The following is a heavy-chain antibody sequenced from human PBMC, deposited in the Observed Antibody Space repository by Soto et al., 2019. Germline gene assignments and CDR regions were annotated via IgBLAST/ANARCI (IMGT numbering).Heavy chain of an antibody. Sequence: PSETLSLTCTVSGGSISRYYWSWIRQPPGKGLEWIGYIYYSGSTNYNPSLKSRVTISVDTSKNQFSLKLSSVTAADTAVYYCARDKYSSGWYEGSLDYYYYMDVWGKGTTVTV. CDR2: IYYSGST. CDR3: ARDKYSSGWYEGSLDYYYYMDV. D-gene: IGHD6-19*01. J-gene: IGHJ6*03. CDR1: GGSISRYY. V-gene: IGHV4-59*01.